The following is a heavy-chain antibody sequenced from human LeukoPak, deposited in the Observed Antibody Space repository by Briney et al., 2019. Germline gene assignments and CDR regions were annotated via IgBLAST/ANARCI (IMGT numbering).Heavy chain of an antibody. D-gene: IGHD1-26*01. CDR3: ARHSSVGASRDWFDP. CDR2: IYPGDSDT. V-gene: IGHV5-51*01. CDR1: GYSFTSYW. J-gene: IGHJ5*02. Sequence: GESLKISCKGSGYSFTSYWIGWVRPMPGKGLEWMGIIYPGDSDTRYSPSFQGQVTISADKSISTAYLQWSSLKASDTAMYYCARHSSVGASRDWFDPWGQGTLVTVSS.